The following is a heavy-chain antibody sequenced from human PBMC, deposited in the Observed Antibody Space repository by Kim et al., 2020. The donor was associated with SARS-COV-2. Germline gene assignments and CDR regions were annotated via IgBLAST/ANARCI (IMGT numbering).Heavy chain of an antibody. Sequence: GGSLRLSCAASGFTFSSYGMHWVRQAPGKGLEWVAVISYDGSNQYYVDSVKGRFTISRDNSKNTLYLQMNSLRAEDTAVYYCASGWLLPFDYWGQGTLVTGSS. CDR1: GFTFSSYG. D-gene: IGHD3-22*01. V-gene: IGHV3-33*05. J-gene: IGHJ4*02. CDR3: ASGWLLPFDY. CDR2: ISYDGSNQ.